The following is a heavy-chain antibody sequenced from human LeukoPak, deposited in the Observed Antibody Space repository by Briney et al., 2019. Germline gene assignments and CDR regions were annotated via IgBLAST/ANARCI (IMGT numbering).Heavy chain of an antibody. J-gene: IGHJ6*02. V-gene: IGHV4-59*01. D-gene: IGHD1-26*01. CDR2: IYYSGST. CDR3: ARGGKVRNGMDV. CDR1: GGSISSYY. Sequence: PSETLSLTCTVSGGSISSYYWSWTRQPPGNGLEWIGYIYYSGSTNYNPSLKSRVTISVDTSRNQFSLKLSSVTAADTAVYYCARGGKVRNGMDVWGQGTTVTVSS.